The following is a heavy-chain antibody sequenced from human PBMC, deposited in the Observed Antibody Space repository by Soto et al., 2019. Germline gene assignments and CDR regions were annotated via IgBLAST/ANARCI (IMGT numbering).Heavy chain of an antibody. CDR1: GFTFSSYA. CDR3: AKPPPTVGYYYYYYMDV. V-gene: IGHV3-23*01. D-gene: IGHD1-26*01. J-gene: IGHJ6*03. CDR2: ISGSGGST. Sequence: GGSLRLSCAASGFTFSSYAMSWVRQAPGKGLEWVSAISGSGGSTYYADSVKGRFTISRDNSKNTLYLQMNSLRAEDTAVYYCAKPPPTVGYYYYYYMDVWGKGTTVTVSS.